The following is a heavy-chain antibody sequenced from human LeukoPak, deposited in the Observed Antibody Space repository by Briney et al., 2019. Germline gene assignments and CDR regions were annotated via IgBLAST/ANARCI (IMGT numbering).Heavy chain of an antibody. D-gene: IGHD1-26*01. CDR1: GFTFSSYA. Sequence: GRSLRLSCAASGFTFSSYAMHWVRQAPGKGLEWVAVISYDGSNKYYADSVKGRFTISRDNSKNTLYLQMNSLRAEDTALYICAKKAQYNGNYPLDYWGQGTLVTVSS. J-gene: IGHJ4*02. V-gene: IGHV3-30-3*02. CDR2: ISYDGSNK. CDR3: AKKAQYNGNYPLDY.